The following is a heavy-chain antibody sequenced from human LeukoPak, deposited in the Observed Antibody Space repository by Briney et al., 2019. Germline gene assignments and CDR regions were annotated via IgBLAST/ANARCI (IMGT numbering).Heavy chain of an antibody. CDR3: ARNHYYDSSGYYYYYYYMDV. CDR2: IYSGGST. V-gene: IGHV3-53*01. J-gene: IGHJ6*03. D-gene: IGHD3-22*01. CDR1: GFTVSSNY. Sequence: PGGSLRLSCAASGFTVSSNYMSWVRQAPGKGLEWVSVIYSGGSTYYADSVKGRFTISRDNSKNTLYLQMNSLRAEDTAMYYCARNHYYDSSGYYYYYYYMDVWGKGTTVTVSS.